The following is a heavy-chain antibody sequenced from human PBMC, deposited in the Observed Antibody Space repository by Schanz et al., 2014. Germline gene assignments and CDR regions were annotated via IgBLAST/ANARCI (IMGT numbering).Heavy chain of an antibody. J-gene: IGHJ6*02. CDR2: INPNTGGT. D-gene: IGHD3-22*01. Sequence: QEQLVQSGAEVRKPGSSMKVSCKASGYTFNNYTYVMIWVRQAPGQGLEWMGWINPNTGGTNFAQKFQGWVTVTRDTSISTVYMELSRVTYEDTAVYYCARDDRAYYYGMDVWGQGTTVTVSS. CDR1: GYTFNNYT. CDR3: ARDDRAYYYGMDV. V-gene: IGHV1-2*04.